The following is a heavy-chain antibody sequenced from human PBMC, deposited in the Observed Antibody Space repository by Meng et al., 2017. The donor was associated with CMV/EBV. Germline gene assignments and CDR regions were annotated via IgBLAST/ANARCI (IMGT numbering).Heavy chain of an antibody. Sequence: GSLRLSCAVYGGSFSGYYWSWIRQPPGKGLKWIGEINHSGSTNYNPSLKSRVTISVDTSKNQFSLKLSSVTAADTAVYYCARALRGYYYYYYGIDVWGQGTTVTVSS. V-gene: IGHV4-34*01. CDR1: GGSFSGYY. D-gene: IGHD4-23*01. CDR2: INHSGST. J-gene: IGHJ6*02. CDR3: ARALRGYYYYYYGIDV.